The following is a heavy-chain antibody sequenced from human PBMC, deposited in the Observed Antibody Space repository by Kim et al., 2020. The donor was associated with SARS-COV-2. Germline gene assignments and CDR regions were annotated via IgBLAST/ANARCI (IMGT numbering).Heavy chain of an antibody. CDR3: AKEIGGYSYGFGLFDY. J-gene: IGHJ4*02. Sequence: GYADSGKDRITISRDNAKNSLYLQMNSLCAEETALYYCAKEIGGYSYGFGLFDYGAQGTLVTVSS. V-gene: IGHV3-9*01. D-gene: IGHD5-18*01.